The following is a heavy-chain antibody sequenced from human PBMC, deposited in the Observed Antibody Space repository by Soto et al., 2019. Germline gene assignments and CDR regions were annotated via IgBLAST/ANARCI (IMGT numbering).Heavy chain of an antibody. CDR1: GDSISSSRW. Sequence: QVQLQESGPGLVKPSGTLSLTCDVSGDSISSSRWWTWVRQPPGKGLEWIGDSFHTGNTNYNPSQKILSTLSVHKSKNHSPLKLTSVTAADTAVYYSAYSTVCYRLDLWGQGTWVTVSS. D-gene: IGHD2-8*02. CDR3: AYSTVCYRLDL. J-gene: IGHJ3*01. V-gene: IGHV4-4*02. CDR2: SFHTGNT.